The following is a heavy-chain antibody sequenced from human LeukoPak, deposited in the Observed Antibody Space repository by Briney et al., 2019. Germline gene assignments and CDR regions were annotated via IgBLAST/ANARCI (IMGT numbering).Heavy chain of an antibody. D-gene: IGHD3-22*01. CDR2: IYSGGST. Sequence: PGGSLRLSCAASGFTVSSNYMSWVRQAPGKGLEWVSVIYSGGSTYYADSVKGRFTISRDNSKNTLYLQVNSLRAEDTAVYYCAGHYDSGGYYLLGYWGQGTLVTVSS. V-gene: IGHV3-66*04. CDR1: GFTVSSNY. J-gene: IGHJ4*02. CDR3: AGHYDSGGYYLLGY.